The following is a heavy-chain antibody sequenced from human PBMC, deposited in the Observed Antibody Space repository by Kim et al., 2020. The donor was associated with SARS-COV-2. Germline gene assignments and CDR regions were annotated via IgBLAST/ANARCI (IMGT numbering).Heavy chain of an antibody. V-gene: IGHV3-21*01. D-gene: IGHD1-1*01. J-gene: IGHJ6*02. CDR1: GFTFSSYS. Sequence: GGSLRLSCAASGFTFSSYSMNWVRQAPGKGLEWVSSISSSSSYIYYADSVKGRFTISRDNAKNSLYLQMNSLRAEDTAVYYCARFGKLERLGYGMDVWGQGTTVTVSS. CDR3: ARFGKLERLGYGMDV. CDR2: ISSSSSYI.